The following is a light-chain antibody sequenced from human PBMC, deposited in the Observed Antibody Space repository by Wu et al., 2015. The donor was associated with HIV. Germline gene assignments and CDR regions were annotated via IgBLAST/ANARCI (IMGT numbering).Light chain of an antibody. CDR1: QSISSW. J-gene: IGKJ1*01. CDR2: KAS. Sequence: DIQMTQSPSILSASVGDRVIITCRASQSISSWLAWYQQKPGKAPNLLIYKASSLESGVPSRFSGSGSGTEFTLTISSLQPDDFATYYCQQYNSYSQTFGQGTKVEIK. CDR3: QQYNSYSQT. V-gene: IGKV1-5*03.